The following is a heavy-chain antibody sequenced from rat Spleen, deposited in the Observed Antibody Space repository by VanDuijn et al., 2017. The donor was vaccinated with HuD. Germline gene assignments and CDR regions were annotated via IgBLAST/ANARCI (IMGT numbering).Heavy chain of an antibody. CDR2: INSAGTT. CDR1: GHSISSSYR. D-gene: IGHD1-6*01. V-gene: IGHV3-3*01. Sequence: EVQLQESGPGLVKPSQSLSLTCSVTGHSISSSYRWNWIREFPGSKLEWMGYINSAGTTNYNPSLKSRISITRDTSKNQFFLLVSSVTTEDTGTYYCARSIMYTTGSFAYWGQCTLVTVSS. CDR3: ARSIMYTTGSFAY. J-gene: IGHJ3*01.